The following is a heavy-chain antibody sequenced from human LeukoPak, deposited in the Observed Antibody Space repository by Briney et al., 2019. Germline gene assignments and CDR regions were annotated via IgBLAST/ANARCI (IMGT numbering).Heavy chain of an antibody. CDR1: GFTFSSYG. V-gene: IGHV3-30*03. D-gene: IGHD5-12*01. CDR3: ARDKGNPVAMNWFDP. J-gene: IGHJ5*02. CDR2: ISYDGSNK. Sequence: GGSLRLSCAASGFTFSSYGMHWVRQAPGKGLEWVAVISYDGSNKYYADSVKGRFTISRDNAKNSLYLQMNSLRAEDTAVYYCARDKGNPVAMNWFDPWGQGTLVTVSS.